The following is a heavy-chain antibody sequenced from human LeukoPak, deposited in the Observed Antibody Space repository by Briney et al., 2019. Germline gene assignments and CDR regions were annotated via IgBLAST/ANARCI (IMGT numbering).Heavy chain of an antibody. V-gene: IGHV4-59*01. J-gene: IGHJ5*02. CDR2: IYYSGST. Sequence: PSETLSLTCTVSGGSISSYYWSWIRQPPGKGLEWIGYIYYSGSTNYNPSLKSRVTISVDTSKNQFSLKLSSVTAADTAVYYCASEVVGPDEDWFDPWGQGTLVTVSS. CDR1: GGSISSYY. CDR3: ASEVVGPDEDWFDP. D-gene: IGHD1-26*01.